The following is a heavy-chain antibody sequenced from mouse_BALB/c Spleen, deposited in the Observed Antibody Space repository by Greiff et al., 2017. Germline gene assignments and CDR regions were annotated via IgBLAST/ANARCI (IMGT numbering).Heavy chain of an antibody. CDR3: ASYGNIYAMDY. CDR2: ISYDGSN. D-gene: IGHD2-1*01. V-gene: IGHV3-6*02. Sequence: VQLQQSGPGLVNPSQSLSLTCSVTGYSITSGYYWNWIRQFPGNKLEWMGYISYDGSNNYNPSLKNRISITRDTSKNQFFLKLNSVTTEDTATYYCASYGNIYAMDYWGQGTSVTVSS. J-gene: IGHJ4*01. CDR1: GYSITSGYY.